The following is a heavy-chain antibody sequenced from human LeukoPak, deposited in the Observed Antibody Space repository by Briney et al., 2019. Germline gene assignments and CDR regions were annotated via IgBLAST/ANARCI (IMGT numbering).Heavy chain of an antibody. CDR2: INHSGST. Sequence: SETLSLTCAVYGGSFSGYYWSWIRQPPGKGLEWIGEINHSGSTYYNPSLKSRVTISVDTSKNQFSLKLSSETAADTAVYYCARGRIAARNYFDYWGQGTLVTVSS. CDR1: GGSFSGYY. CDR3: ARGRIAARNYFDY. D-gene: IGHD6-6*01. V-gene: IGHV4-34*01. J-gene: IGHJ4*02.